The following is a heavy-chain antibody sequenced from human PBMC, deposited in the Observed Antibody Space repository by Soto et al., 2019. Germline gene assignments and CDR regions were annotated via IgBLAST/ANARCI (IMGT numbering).Heavy chain of an antibody. Sequence: KPSETLSLTCTVSGGSISSSSSYWVWIRQPPGKGLEWIGSIYYSGSTYYNPSLKSRVNILQDTTKNQFSLNLTSMTAADTAVYYCARLGTADFFMRGHFDSWGQGTLVTVSS. CDR3: ARLGTADFFMRGHFDS. V-gene: IGHV4-39*01. CDR1: GGSISSSSSY. D-gene: IGHD3-16*01. CDR2: IYYSGST. J-gene: IGHJ4*02.